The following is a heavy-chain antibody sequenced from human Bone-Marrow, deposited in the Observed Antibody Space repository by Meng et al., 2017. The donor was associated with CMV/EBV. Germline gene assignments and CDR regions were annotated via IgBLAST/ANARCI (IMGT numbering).Heavy chain of an antibody. CDR1: GGSFSGYY. Sequence: SQTLSLTCAVYGGSFSGYYWSWIRQPPGKGLEWIGEINHSGSTNYNPSLKSRVTISVDTSKNQFSLKLSSVTAADTAVYYCARGRRRLAAAGTYYYYGMDVWGQGTTVTVSS. CDR2: INHSGST. D-gene: IGHD6-13*01. J-gene: IGHJ6*02. CDR3: ARGRRRLAAAGTYYYYGMDV. V-gene: IGHV4-34*01.